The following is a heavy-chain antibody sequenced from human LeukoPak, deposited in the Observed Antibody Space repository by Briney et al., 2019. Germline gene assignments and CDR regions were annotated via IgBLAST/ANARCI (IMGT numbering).Heavy chain of an antibody. CDR1: GGSISGYY. V-gene: IGHV4-59*01. Sequence: PSETLSLTCTVSGGSISGYYWSWLRQPPGKGLGYIGYIYYSGSTNYNPSLKSRVTISLDTPKNQFSLKLSSVTAADTAVYYCARDINYGYWYFDLWGRGTLVTVSS. J-gene: IGHJ2*01. D-gene: IGHD4-17*01. CDR2: IYYSGST. CDR3: ARDINYGYWYFDL.